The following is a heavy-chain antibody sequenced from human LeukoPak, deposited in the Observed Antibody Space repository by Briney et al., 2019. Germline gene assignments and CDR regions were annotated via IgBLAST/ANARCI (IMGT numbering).Heavy chain of an antibody. CDR1: GFTFSRFW. D-gene: IGHD3-3*01. J-gene: IGHJ4*02. CDR2: IKQDGSER. Sequence: GGSLRLSCAISGFTFSRFWVSWVRQAPGKGLEWVANIKQDGSERYYVDSVKGRFTISRDNAKNSLYLQMNILRAEDTAVYYCAKEFPYDYYFDYWGQGTLVTVSS. V-gene: IGHV3-7*01. CDR3: AKEFPYDYYFDY.